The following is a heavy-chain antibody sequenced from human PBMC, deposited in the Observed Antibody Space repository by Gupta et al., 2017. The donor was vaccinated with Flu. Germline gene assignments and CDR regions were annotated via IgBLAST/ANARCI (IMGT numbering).Heavy chain of an antibody. D-gene: IGHD3-22*01. Sequence: EVQLVQSGAEVKKPGESLKISCKGSGYSFTSYWIGWVRQMPGKGLEWMGIIYPGDSDTRYSPSFQGQVTISADKSISTAYLQWSSLKASDTAMYYCARQYYYDSSGYTPDFDYWGQGTLVTVSS. J-gene: IGHJ4*02. CDR2: IYPGDSDT. CDR3: ARQYYYDSSGYTPDFDY. V-gene: IGHV5-51*01. CDR1: GYSFTSYW.